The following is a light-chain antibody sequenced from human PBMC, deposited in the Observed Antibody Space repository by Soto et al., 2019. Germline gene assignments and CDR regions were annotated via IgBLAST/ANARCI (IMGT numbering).Light chain of an antibody. J-gene: IGLJ1*01. CDR3: CSDGGSNDYV. V-gene: IGLV2-8*01. CDR2: EVS. Sequence: QSALTQPPSASGSPGQSVTISCTGTSSDVGGYNYVSWYQQHPGKAPKLMIFEVSKRPSGVPDRFSGSKSGNTASLTVSGLQAEDEADYYCCSDGGSNDYVFGTGTKVTVL. CDR1: SSDVGGYNY.